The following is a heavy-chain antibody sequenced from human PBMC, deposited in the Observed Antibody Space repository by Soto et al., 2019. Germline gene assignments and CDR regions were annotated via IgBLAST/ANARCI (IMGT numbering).Heavy chain of an antibody. D-gene: IGHD4-17*01. CDR3: ATEMTTVTHWDY. CDR2: INHSGST. CDR1: GGSFSGYY. J-gene: IGHJ4*02. V-gene: IGHV4-34*01. Sequence: SETLSLTCAVYGGSFSGYYWSWIRQPPGKGLEWIGEINHSGSTNYNPSLKSRVTISVDTSKSQFSLKLSSVTAADTAVYYCATEMTTVTHWDYWGQGTLVTVSS.